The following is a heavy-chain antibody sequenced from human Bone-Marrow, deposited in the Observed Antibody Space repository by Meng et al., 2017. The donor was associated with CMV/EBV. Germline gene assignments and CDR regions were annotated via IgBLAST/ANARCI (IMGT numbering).Heavy chain of an antibody. J-gene: IGHJ4*02. CDR3: AGDYDILTGYSY. V-gene: IGHV3-23*01. D-gene: IGHD3-9*01. CDR1: GFPFSEQA. CDR2: ILDTADPT. Sequence: YCGDLAHPGVSLHPSCSTSGFPFSEQAMRVARQAPGVELEWVSAILDTADPTYYADSVKVRFTISRDNSQNTLYLQMNSLRAEYTAVYYCAGDYDILTGYSYWGQGTLVTVSS.